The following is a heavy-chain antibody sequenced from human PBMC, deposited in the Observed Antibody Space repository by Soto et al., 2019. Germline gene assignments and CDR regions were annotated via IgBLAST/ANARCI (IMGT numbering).Heavy chain of an antibody. CDR3: THSQVPLGLYDYGSGSQAYYMEV. V-gene: IGHV2-5*02. CDR2: TYWDDDK. J-gene: IGHJ6*03. Sequence: QITLKESGPTLVTPTQTLTLTCTFSGFSLSTSGVGVGWIRQPPGKALEWLELTYWDDDKQYSPSLKSRLTITEETSKNQVVLTRTNSDPVDTAAYYCTHSQVPLGLYDYGSGSQAYYMEVTG. D-gene: IGHD3-10*01. CDR1: GFSLSTSGVG.